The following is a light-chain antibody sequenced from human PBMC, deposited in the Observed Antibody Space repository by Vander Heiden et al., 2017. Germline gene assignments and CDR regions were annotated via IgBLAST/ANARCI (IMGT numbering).Light chain of an antibody. Sequence: QSVLTHPPSASGPPGQRVTISCSGSSSNIGSNTVNWYQQLPGTAPKLLIYSNNQRPSGVPDRFSGSKSGTSASLAISGLQSEDEADYYCAAWDDSLNGVVFGGGTKLTVL. CDR3: AAWDDSLNGVV. J-gene: IGLJ2*01. CDR2: SNN. CDR1: SSNIGSNT. V-gene: IGLV1-44*01.